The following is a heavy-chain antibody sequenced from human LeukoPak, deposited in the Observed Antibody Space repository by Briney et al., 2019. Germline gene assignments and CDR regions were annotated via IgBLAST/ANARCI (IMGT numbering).Heavy chain of an antibody. CDR2: INSSGST. J-gene: IGHJ5*02. Sequence: SETLSLTCTVSGGSISSGCYYWSWIRQPAGKGLEWIGRINSSGSTNYNPSLKSRVTISVDTSKNQFSLKLTSVTAADTALYYCVREVWSHNCFDPWGQGALVTVSS. V-gene: IGHV4-61*02. CDR3: VREVWSHNCFDP. CDR1: GGSISSGCYY. D-gene: IGHD2-21*01.